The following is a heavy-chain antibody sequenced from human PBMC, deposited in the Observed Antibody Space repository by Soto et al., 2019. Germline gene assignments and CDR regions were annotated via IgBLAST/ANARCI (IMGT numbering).Heavy chain of an antibody. Sequence: GGSLRLSCAASGFTFSSYAMSWVRQAPGKGLEWVSAISGSGGSTYYADSVKGRFTISRDNSKNTLYLQMNSLRAEDTAVYYCAKSVTKERYYYDSSGHRRGYFDYWGQGTLVTVSS. V-gene: IGHV3-23*01. CDR2: ISGSGGST. J-gene: IGHJ4*02. D-gene: IGHD3-22*01. CDR1: GFTFSSYA. CDR3: AKSVTKERYYYDSSGHRRGYFDY.